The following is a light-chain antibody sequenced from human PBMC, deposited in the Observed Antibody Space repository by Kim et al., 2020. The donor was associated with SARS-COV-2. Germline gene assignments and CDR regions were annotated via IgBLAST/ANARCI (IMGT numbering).Light chain of an antibody. CDR1: SSDVGGYNY. CDR3: CSYAGSYV. Sequence: PGQSVTISCTGTSSDVGGYNYGSWYQQHPGKAPKLMIYDVSKRPSGVPDRFSGSKSGNTASLTISGLQAEDEADYYCCSYAGSYVFGTGTKVTVL. CDR2: DVS. V-gene: IGLV2-11*01. J-gene: IGLJ1*01.